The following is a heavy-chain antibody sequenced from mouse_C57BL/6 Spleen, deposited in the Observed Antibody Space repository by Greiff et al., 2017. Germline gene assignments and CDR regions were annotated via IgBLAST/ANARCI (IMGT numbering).Heavy chain of an antibody. Sequence: DVMLVESGEGLVKPGGSLKLSCAASGFTFSSYAMSWVRQTPEKRLEWVAYISSGGDYIYYADTVKGRFTISRDHARNTLFLQMSSLKSEDTAMYYCTRDHDYDGGFAFWGQGTLVTVSA. CDR3: TRDHDYDGGFAF. D-gene: IGHD2-4*01. CDR1: GFTFSSYA. CDR2: ISSGGDYI. J-gene: IGHJ3*01. V-gene: IGHV5-9-1*02.